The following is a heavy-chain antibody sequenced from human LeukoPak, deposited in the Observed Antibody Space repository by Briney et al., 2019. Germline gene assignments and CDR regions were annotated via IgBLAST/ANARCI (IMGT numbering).Heavy chain of an antibody. CDR2: IYSGGST. V-gene: IGHV3-53*05. Sequence: GGSLRLSCAASGFTISSDYMSWVRQAPGKGLEWVSVIYSGGSTYYADSVKGRFTISRDKSKNTVYLQMNSLRFEDTAMYYCARNWFDPWGQGTLVTVSS. J-gene: IGHJ5*02. CDR1: GFTISSDY. CDR3: ARNWFDP.